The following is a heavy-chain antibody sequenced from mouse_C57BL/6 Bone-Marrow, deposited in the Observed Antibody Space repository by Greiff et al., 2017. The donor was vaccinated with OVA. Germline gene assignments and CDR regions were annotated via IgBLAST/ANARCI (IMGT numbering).Heavy chain of an antibody. D-gene: IGHD3-2*02. V-gene: IGHV1-53*01. Sequence: QVQLQQPGTELVKPGASVKLSCKASGSTFTSYWMHWVKQRPGQGLEWIGNINPSNGGTNYNEKFKSKATLTVDKSSSTAYMQLSSLTSEDSAVYYCARSTAQATDCDYWGQGTTLTVSS. CDR3: ARSTAQATDCDY. J-gene: IGHJ2*01. CDR2: INPSNGGT. CDR1: GSTFTSYW.